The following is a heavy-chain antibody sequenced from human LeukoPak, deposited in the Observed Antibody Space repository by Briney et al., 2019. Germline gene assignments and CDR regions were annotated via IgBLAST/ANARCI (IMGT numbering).Heavy chain of an antibody. J-gene: IGHJ4*02. CDR3: ARHPRSGSYPFDY. V-gene: IGHV4-39*01. CDR1: GGSISSYY. CDR2: IYYSGST. Sequence: SETLSLTCTVPGGSISSYYWGWIRQPPGKGLEWIGGIYYSGSTYYNPSLKSRVTISVDTSKNQFSLKLSSVTAADTAVYYCARHPRSGSYPFDYWGQGTLVTVSS. D-gene: IGHD1-26*01.